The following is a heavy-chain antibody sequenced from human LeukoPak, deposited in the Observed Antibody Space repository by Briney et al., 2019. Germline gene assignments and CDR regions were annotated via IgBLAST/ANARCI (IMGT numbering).Heavy chain of an antibody. CDR1: GGSISSYY. V-gene: IGHV4-59*01. Sequence: SETLSLTCTVSGGSISSYYWSWIRQPPGKGLEWIGYIYYSGSTNYNPSLKSRVTISVDTSKNQFSLKLSSVTAADTAVYYCARRGGSSGWLNWFDPWGQGTLVTVSP. CDR3: ARRGGSSGWLNWFDP. D-gene: IGHD6-19*01. J-gene: IGHJ5*02. CDR2: IYYSGST.